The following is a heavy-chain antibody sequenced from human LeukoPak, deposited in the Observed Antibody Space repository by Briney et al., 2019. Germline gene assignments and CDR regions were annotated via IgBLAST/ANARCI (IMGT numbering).Heavy chain of an antibody. CDR3: ARVTGGYNLVDY. CDR1: GFTFSNYW. Sequence: GGSLRLSCAASGFTFSNYWMHWVRQAPGKGLVWVSRISDVGSHTFYADSVKGRFAMSRDNAKNTLYLQMNSLRGEDTAVYYCARVTGGYNLVDYWGQGTLVTVSS. V-gene: IGHV3-74*01. J-gene: IGHJ4*02. D-gene: IGHD5-24*01. CDR2: ISDVGSHT.